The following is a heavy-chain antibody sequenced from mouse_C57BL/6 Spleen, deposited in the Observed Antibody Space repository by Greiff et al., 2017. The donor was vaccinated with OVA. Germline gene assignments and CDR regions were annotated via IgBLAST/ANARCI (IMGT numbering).Heavy chain of an antibody. CDR2: IWSDGST. Sequence: VKLQESGPGLVAPSQSLSITCTVSGFSLTSYGVHWVRQPPGKGLEWLVVIWSDGSTTYNSALKSRLSISKDNSKSQVFLKMNSLQTDDTAMYYCARQPTMITTDLGAMDYWGQGTSVTVSS. V-gene: IGHV2-6-1*01. J-gene: IGHJ4*01. CDR3: ARQPTMITTDLGAMDY. D-gene: IGHD2-4*01. CDR1: GFSLTSYG.